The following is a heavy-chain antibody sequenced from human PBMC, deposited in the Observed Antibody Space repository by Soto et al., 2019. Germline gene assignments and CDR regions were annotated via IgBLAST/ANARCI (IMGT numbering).Heavy chain of an antibody. Sequence: EVQLVESGGGLVKPGGSLRLSCAASEFTFTTYTMTWVRQAPGKGLQWVSSIDISGSYIYYADSVKGRFTVSRDNAKNSLILQMNRLRAEDTAVYYCRSSPSYCTTTSCYGGDSWGQGTLVTVSS. V-gene: IGHV3-21*01. CDR2: IDISGSYI. D-gene: IGHD2-2*01. CDR1: EFTFTTYT. CDR3: RSSPSYCTTTSCYGGDS. J-gene: IGHJ4*02.